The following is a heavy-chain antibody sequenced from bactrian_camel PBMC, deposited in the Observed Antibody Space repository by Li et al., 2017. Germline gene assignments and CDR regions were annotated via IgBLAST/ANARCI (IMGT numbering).Heavy chain of an antibody. J-gene: IGHJ4*01. CDR2: FECDGET. CDR1: GATYTPNC. Sequence: QLVESGGGSVQAGGSLRLSCTLSGATYTPNCMSWFRQRPGMERDGVAAFECDGETNYRDLVKGRFTVFKDNTKNILYLQMNTLKPEDTAVYYCGADWDGPGDDDHPRSSFLRYWGQGTQVTVS. D-gene: IGHD4*01. V-gene: IGHV3S53*01. CDR3: GADWDGPGDDDHPRSSFLRY.